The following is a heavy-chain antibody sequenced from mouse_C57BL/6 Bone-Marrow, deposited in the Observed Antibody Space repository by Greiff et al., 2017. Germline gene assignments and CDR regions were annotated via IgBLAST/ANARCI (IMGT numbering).Heavy chain of an antibody. J-gene: IGHJ3*01. Sequence: QVQLQQSGAELARPGASVKLSCKASGYTFTSYGISWVKQRTGQGLEWIGEIYPRSGNTYYNEKFKGKATLTADKSSSTAYMELRSLTSEDSAVXFCARSFRLRREAWFAYWGQGTLVTVSA. CDR3: ARSFRLRREAWFAY. CDR1: GYTFTSYG. V-gene: IGHV1-81*01. CDR2: IYPRSGNT.